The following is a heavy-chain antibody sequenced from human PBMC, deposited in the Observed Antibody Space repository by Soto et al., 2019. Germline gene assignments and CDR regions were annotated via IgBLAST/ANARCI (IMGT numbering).Heavy chain of an antibody. J-gene: IGHJ3*02. V-gene: IGHV3-30*18. Sequence: GGSLRLSCAASGFTFSSYGMHWVRQAPGKGLEWVAVISYDGSNKYYADSVKGRFTISRDNSKNTLYLQMNSLRAEDTAVYYCAKDDRYCSGGSCCPSTFDIWGQGTMISVSS. CDR1: GFTFSSYG. CDR2: ISYDGSNK. CDR3: AKDDRYCSGGSCCPSTFDI. D-gene: IGHD2-15*01.